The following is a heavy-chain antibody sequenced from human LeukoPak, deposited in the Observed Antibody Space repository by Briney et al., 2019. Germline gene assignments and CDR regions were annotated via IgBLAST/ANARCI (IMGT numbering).Heavy chain of an antibody. CDR1: GFTFNEYA. V-gene: IGHV3-23*01. J-gene: IGHJ6*02. Sequence: GGSLRLSCAASGFTFNEYAMNWVRQAPGKGLEWVSGISERGDRTSSAASVKGRFTISRDNSKNTLYLQMNSLRAEDTAVYYCAKGVPPRNFWSGYYAPNYGMDVWGQGTTVTVSS. CDR2: ISERGDRT. CDR3: AKGVPPRNFWSGYYAPNYGMDV. D-gene: IGHD3-3*01.